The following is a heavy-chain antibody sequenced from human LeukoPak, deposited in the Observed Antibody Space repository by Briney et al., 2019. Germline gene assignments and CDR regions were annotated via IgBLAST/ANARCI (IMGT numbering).Heavy chain of an antibody. CDR3: ARGRNTAMVVFDY. Sequence: GSLRLSCAASGFTFSSYAMSWVRQAPGKGLEWIREINHSGSTNYNPSLKSRVTISVDTSKNQFSLKLSSVTAADTAVYYCARGRNTAMVVFDYWGQGTLVTVSS. D-gene: IGHD5-18*01. V-gene: IGHV4-34*01. CDR2: INHSGST. J-gene: IGHJ4*02. CDR1: GFTFSSYA.